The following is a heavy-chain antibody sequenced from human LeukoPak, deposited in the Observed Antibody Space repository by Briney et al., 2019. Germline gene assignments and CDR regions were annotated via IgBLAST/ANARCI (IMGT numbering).Heavy chain of an antibody. D-gene: IGHD3-10*01. V-gene: IGHV3-11*06. J-gene: IGHJ4*02. CDR1: GFTFSDYY. CDR3: ARDVVRGVIIHYFDY. Sequence: EGSLRLSCAASGFTFSDYYMSWIRQAPGKGLEWVSYISSSSSYTNYADSVKGRFTISRDNAKNSLYLQMNSLRAEDTAVYYCARDVVRGVIIHYFDYWGQGTLVTVSS. CDR2: ISSSSSYT.